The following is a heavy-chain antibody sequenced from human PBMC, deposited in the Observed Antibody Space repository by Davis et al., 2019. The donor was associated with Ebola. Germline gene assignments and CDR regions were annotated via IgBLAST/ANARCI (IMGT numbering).Heavy chain of an antibody. CDR2: IDPSDSYT. J-gene: IGHJ2*01. CDR3: ARPSRLDWYFDL. CDR1: GYSFTSYW. V-gene: IGHV5-10-1*01. Sequence: PGGSLRLSCKGSGYSFTSYWISWVRQMPGKGLEWMGRIDPSDSYTNYSPSFQGHVPLSADKSISTAYLQWSSLKASDTAMYYCARPSRLDWYFDLWGRGTLVTVSS.